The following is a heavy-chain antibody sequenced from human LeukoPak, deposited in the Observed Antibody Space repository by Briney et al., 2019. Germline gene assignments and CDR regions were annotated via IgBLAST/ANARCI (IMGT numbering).Heavy chain of an antibody. J-gene: IGHJ4*02. CDR2: IYYSGST. D-gene: IGHD6-13*01. Sequence: SQTLSLTCTVSGGSISSGGYYWSWIRQPPGKGLEWIGYIYYSGSTYYNPSLKSRVTISVGTSKNQFSLKLSSVTAADTAVYYCARERIAAAAIDYWGQGTLVTVSS. V-gene: IGHV4-30-4*08. CDR1: GGSISSGGYY. CDR3: ARERIAAAAIDY.